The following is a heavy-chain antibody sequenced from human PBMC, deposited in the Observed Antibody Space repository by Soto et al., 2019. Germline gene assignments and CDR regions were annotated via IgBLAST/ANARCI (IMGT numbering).Heavy chain of an antibody. V-gene: IGHV5-51*01. D-gene: IGHD6-13*01. CDR1: GYSFTSYW. CDR2: IYPGDSDT. Sequence: GESLKISCKGSGYSFTSYWIGWVRQMPGKGLEWMGIIYPGDSDTRYSPSFQGQVTISADKSISTAYLQWSSLKASDTAMYYCARQRLGIAAAGTVPYYYYGMDVWGQGTTVTVSS. J-gene: IGHJ6*02. CDR3: ARQRLGIAAAGTVPYYYYGMDV.